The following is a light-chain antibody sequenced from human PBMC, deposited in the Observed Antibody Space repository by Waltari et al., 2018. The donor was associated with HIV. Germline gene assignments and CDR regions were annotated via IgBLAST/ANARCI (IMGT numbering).Light chain of an antibody. CDR2: EDN. Sequence: NFLLTQPPSVSESPGRTTTISCTRSSGSIADNYVQWFHQRPGSAPTSVIYEDNRRPSGVPDRFSGSIDSSSNSASLTISGLQTEDEADYYCQSYDSNGLILVFGGGTKLTVL. CDR1: SGSIADNY. CDR3: QSYDSNGLILV. J-gene: IGLJ3*02. V-gene: IGLV6-57*03.